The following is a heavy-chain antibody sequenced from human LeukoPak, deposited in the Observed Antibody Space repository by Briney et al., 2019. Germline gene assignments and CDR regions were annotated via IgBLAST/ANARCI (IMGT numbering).Heavy chain of an antibody. D-gene: IGHD4-17*01. CDR1: GFTFSSYS. CDR3: ARDGRFTVTPNDY. Sequence: GGSLRLSCAASGFTFSSYSMNWVRRAPGKGLEWVSSISSSSSYIYYADSVKGRFTISRDNAKNSLYLQMNSLRAEDTAVYYCARDGRFTVTPNDYWGQGTLVTVSS. J-gene: IGHJ4*02. V-gene: IGHV3-21*01. CDR2: ISSSSSYI.